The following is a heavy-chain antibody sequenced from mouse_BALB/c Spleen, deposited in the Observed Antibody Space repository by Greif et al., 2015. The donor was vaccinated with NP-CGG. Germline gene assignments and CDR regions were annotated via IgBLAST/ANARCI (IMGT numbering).Heavy chain of an antibody. Sequence: DVQLQESGAELVKPGASVKLSCTASGFNIKDTYMHWVKQRPEQGLEWIGRIDPANGNTKYDPKFQGKATITADTSSNTAYLQLSSLTSEDTAVYYCALQGYFDYWGQGTTLTVSS. CDR3: ALQGYFDY. CDR1: GFNIKDTY. CDR2: IDPANGNT. J-gene: IGHJ2*01. V-gene: IGHV14-3*02.